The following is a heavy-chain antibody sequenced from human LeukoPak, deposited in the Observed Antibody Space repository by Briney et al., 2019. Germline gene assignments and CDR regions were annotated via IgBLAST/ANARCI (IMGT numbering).Heavy chain of an antibody. D-gene: IGHD6-19*01. Sequence: PSETLSLTCTVSGGSIVTNDFYWGWIRQPPGKGLEWIGSIYYSGSTNYNPSLKSRVTISVDTSKNQFSLKLSSVTAADTAVYYCASTAPWSSGLGWFDPWGQGTLVTVSS. V-gene: IGHV4-39*07. CDR3: ASTAPWSSGLGWFDP. CDR1: GGSIVTNDFY. J-gene: IGHJ5*02. CDR2: IYYSGST.